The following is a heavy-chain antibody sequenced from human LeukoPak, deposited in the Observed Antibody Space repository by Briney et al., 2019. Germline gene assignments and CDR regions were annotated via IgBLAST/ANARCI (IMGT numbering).Heavy chain of an antibody. Sequence: PGGSLRLSCAASGLTFSDYYMTWIRQAPGKGLEWVAYISSSGSTIYSADSVKGRFTVSRDNAKNSLFLHMNSLRAEDTAIYYCAIQITMIVVVPYFDCWGQGTLVTVSS. CDR1: GLTFSDYY. V-gene: IGHV3-11*04. J-gene: IGHJ4*02. D-gene: IGHD3-22*01. CDR2: ISSSGSTI. CDR3: AIQITMIVVVPYFDC.